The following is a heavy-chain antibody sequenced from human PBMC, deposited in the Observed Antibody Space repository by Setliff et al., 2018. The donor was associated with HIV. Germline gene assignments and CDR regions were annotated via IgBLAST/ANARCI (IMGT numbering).Heavy chain of an antibody. Sequence: SGPTLVNPTQTLTLTCTFSGFSLSTTGVAVGWIRQPPGKALEWLALIFWDDDKWYRPYLKSRLTITKDTSENQVALTMTNVDPMDTATYYCAHYASNAGYSFDYWGQGTLVTVSS. CDR3: AHYASNAGYSFDY. J-gene: IGHJ4*02. CDR1: GFSLSTTGVA. CDR2: IFWDDDK. D-gene: IGHD3-9*01. V-gene: IGHV2-5*02.